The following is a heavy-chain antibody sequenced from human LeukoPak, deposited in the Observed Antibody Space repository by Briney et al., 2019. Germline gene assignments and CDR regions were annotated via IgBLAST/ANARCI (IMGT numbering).Heavy chain of an antibody. CDR2: MSYSGRT. J-gene: IGHJ4*02. CDR3: ARDRDYDRPNLDY. D-gene: IGHD3-22*01. CDR1: GGSISISNYY. V-gene: IGHV4-39*07. Sequence: PSETLSLTCTVSGGSISISNYYWGWIRQPPGKGLEWIGSMSYSGRTYYNPSLKTRVTVSLDTSKNQFSLNLISVTAADTAVYYCARDRDYDRPNLDYWGQGTLVTVSS.